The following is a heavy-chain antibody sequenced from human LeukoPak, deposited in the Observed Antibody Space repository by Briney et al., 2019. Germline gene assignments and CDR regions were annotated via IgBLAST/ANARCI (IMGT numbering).Heavy chain of an antibody. CDR3: AKALKYGDGRWEFDP. CDR2: ILADADGGRT. D-gene: IGHD4-17*01. J-gene: IGHJ5*02. CDR1: GFTFGGFT. Sequence: AGGSLRLSCAASGFTFGGFTMAWVRQTPRKGLEWLSGILADADGGRTYYADSVKGRFTISRDNSKNTLYLQMNNLRADDTAVYFCAKALKYGDGRWEFDPWGQGTLVTV. V-gene: IGHV3-23*01.